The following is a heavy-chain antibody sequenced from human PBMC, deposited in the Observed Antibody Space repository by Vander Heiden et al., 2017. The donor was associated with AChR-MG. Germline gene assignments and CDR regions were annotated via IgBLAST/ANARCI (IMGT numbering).Heavy chain of an antibody. V-gene: IGHV4-59*01. CDR3: ARDYNWNYSFWFDP. CDR2: IYYSGST. D-gene: IGHD1-7*01. J-gene: IGHJ5*02. CDR1: GRSISSYY. Sequence: QVQLQESGPALVQPSATLSLTCTVPGRSISSYYWSWIRQPPGKGLEWIGYIYYSGSTNYNPSLKSRVTISVDTSKNQFSLKLSSVTAADTAVYYCARDYNWNYSFWFDPWGQGTLVTVSS.